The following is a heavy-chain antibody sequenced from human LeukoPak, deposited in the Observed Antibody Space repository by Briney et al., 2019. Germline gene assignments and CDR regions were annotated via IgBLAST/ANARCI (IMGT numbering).Heavy chain of an antibody. CDR1: GFTFSMSS. V-gene: IGHV3-30*04. J-gene: IGHJ4*02. D-gene: IGHD6-13*01. CDR2: ISFDGGNK. CDR3: ARGGAGIAAAGFDY. Sequence: PGRPLRLSCATSGFTFSMSSMPWVRLAPGKGLEWPPGISFDGGNKFSGHSVKGRFSISRENSKNTLYHKMNSLRLDDTAVYLCARGGAGIAAAGFDYCGEGSLVTVSS.